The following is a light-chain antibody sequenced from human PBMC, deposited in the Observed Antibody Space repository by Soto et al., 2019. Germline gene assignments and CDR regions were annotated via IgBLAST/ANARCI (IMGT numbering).Light chain of an antibody. Sequence: DNQMTQSPSTLSASVGDRVTITCRASQSISSWLAWYQQKPGKAPKLLIYKASSLESGVPSRFSGSGSGTEFTLTISSLQPDDFATYSCQQYNSYSRTFGQGTKVEIK. CDR3: QQYNSYSRT. CDR2: KAS. J-gene: IGKJ1*01. CDR1: QSISSW. V-gene: IGKV1-5*03.